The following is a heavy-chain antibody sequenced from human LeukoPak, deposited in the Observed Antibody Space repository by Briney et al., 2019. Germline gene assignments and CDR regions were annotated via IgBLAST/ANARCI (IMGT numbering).Heavy chain of an antibody. Sequence: GESLKISCKGSGYSFTSYWISWVRQMPGKGLEWMGRIDPSDSYTNYSPSFQGHVTISADKSICTAYLQWSSLNASDTAMYYCARHGCSSTSCYHYWGQGTLVTVSS. V-gene: IGHV5-10-1*01. CDR2: IDPSDSYT. CDR1: GYSFTSYW. J-gene: IGHJ4*02. D-gene: IGHD2-2*01. CDR3: ARHGCSSTSCYHY.